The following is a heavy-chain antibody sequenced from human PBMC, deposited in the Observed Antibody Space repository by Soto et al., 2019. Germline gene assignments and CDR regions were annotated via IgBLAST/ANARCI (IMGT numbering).Heavy chain of an antibody. J-gene: IGHJ4*02. V-gene: IGHV4-59*01. CDR1: GGSISSYY. D-gene: IGHD4-17*01. Sequence: SETLALTCTVSGGSISSYYWSWIRQPPGKGLEWIGYIYYSGSTNYNPSLKSRVTISVDTSKNQFSLKLSSVTAADTAVYYCARTEHYGDYAAQNYYFDYWGQGTLVTVSS. CDR2: IYYSGST. CDR3: ARTEHYGDYAAQNYYFDY.